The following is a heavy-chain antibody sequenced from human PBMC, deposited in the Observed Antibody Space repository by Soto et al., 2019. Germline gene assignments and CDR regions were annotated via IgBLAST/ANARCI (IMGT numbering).Heavy chain of an antibody. Sequence: GGSLRLSCAASGFTFSSYWMHWVRQAPGKGLVWVSRINSDGSSTSYADSVKGRFTISRDNSKNTLYLQMNSLRAEDTAVYYCAKTSWQLYYYGMDVWGQGTTVTVSS. CDR1: GFTFSSYW. CDR2: INSDGSST. J-gene: IGHJ6*02. V-gene: IGHV3-74*01. D-gene: IGHD6-13*01. CDR3: AKTSWQLYYYGMDV.